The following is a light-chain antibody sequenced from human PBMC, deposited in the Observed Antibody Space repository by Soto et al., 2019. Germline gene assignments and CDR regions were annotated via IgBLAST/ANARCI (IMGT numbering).Light chain of an antibody. CDR3: QQYGSSPWT. J-gene: IGKJ1*01. CDR1: QSVSSSY. Sequence: EIVLTQSPGTLSLSPGERATLSCRASQSVSSSYLAWYQQKPGQAPRLLIYGASSRATGIPDRFSGSGSGIAVTLTISRLEPEDFAVYYWQQYGSSPWTFGQGTKVEIK. CDR2: GAS. V-gene: IGKV3-20*01.